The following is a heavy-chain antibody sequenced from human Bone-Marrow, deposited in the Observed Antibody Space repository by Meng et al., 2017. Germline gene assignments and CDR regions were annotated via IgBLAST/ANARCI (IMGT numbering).Heavy chain of an antibody. CDR3: AKWSSRTGSYSPFDY. V-gene: IGHV3-23*01. J-gene: IGHJ4*02. Sequence: GESLKISCAASGFTFSSYSMNWVRQAPGKGLEWVSAISGSGGSTYYADSVKGRFTISRDNSKNTLYLQMNSLRAEDTAVYYCAKWSSRTGSYSPFDYWGQGTLVTVSS. CDR2: ISGSGGST. D-gene: IGHD1-26*01. CDR1: GFTFSSYS.